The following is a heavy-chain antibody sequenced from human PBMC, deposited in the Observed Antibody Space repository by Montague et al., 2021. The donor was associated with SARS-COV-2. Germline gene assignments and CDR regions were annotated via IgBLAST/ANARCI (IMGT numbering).Heavy chain of an antibody. CDR2: NNYSGST. D-gene: IGHD3-3*02. J-gene: IGHJ6*02. V-gene: IGHV4-34*01. Sequence: SETLSLTCAVYGGSFSGYSWTWIRQPPGKGLEWIGENNYSGSTNYNPSLKSRVTMSVDMSKNQFSLKLRSVTAADTAVYYCARGRGLAVLFDFYYYGMDVWGQGTTVTVSS. CDR3: ARGRGLAVLFDFYYYGMDV. CDR1: GGSFSGYS.